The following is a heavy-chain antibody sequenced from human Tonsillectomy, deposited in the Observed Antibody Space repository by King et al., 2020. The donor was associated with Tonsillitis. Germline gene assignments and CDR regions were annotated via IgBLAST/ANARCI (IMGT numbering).Heavy chain of an antibody. J-gene: IGHJ4*02. D-gene: IGHD4-17*01. CDR1: GFTFSSYA. Sequence: QLVQSGGGVVQPGGSLRLSCASSGFTFSSYAMHWVRQAPGKGLEWVASIQSDGSNKYNTDSVKGRFTISRDNSKNTLYLQMNSLRVEDTAVYYCAKIYYGDLTADYWGQGTLVTVSS. CDR2: IQSDGSNK. V-gene: IGHV3-30*02. CDR3: AKIYYGDLTADY.